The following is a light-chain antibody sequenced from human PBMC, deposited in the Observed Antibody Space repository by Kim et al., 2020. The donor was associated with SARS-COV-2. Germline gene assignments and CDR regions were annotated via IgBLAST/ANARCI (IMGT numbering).Light chain of an antibody. Sequence: DIQMTQSPSSLSASVGDRITITCRASQGIKNYLAWFQQKPGKAPKPLIYAASNLQSGVPSKFSGSGSGTAFTLTINSLQPEDFATYYCQQYDSYPLTFGGGTKLEI. V-gene: IGKV1-16*02. J-gene: IGKJ4*01. CDR3: QQYDSYPLT. CDR2: AAS. CDR1: QGIKNY.